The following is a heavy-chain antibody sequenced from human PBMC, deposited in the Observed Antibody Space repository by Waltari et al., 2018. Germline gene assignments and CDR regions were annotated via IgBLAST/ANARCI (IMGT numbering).Heavy chain of an antibody. V-gene: IGHV3-53*01. CDR3: ARDSGGYDSLYYYYYGMDV. CDR2: IYSGGST. D-gene: IGHD5-12*01. CDR1: GFTVSSNY. J-gene: IGHJ6*02. Sequence: EVQLVESGGGLIQPGGSLRLSCAASGFTVSSNYMSWVRQAPGKGLEWGSGIYSGGSTYYADSVKGRFTISRDNSKNTLYLQMNSLRAEDTAVYYCARDSGGYDSLYYYYYGMDVWGQGTTVTVSS.